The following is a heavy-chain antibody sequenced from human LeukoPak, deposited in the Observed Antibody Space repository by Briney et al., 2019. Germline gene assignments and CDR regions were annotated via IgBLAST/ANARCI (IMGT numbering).Heavy chain of an antibody. CDR2: IKEDGSEK. D-gene: IGHD3-3*01. J-gene: IGHJ4*02. V-gene: IGHV3-7*01. CDR3: ATWRLLLD. Sequence: GGSLRLSCAASGFTFSTYWMSWVRQAPGKGLEWVANIKEDGSEKYYVDSVKGRFTISRDNAKNSLYLQMSSLRAEDTAVYYCATWRLLLDWGQGTLVTVSS. CDR1: GFTFSTYW.